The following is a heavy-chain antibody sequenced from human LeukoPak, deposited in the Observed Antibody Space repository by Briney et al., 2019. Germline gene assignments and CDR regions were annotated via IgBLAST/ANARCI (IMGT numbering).Heavy chain of an antibody. CDR1: GFTFSSYS. D-gene: IGHD1-26*01. J-gene: IGHJ4*02. Sequence: GGSLRLSCAASGFTFSSYSMNWVRQAPGKGLEWVSAIGSSGGTTYYADSVKGRFTISRDNSKNTLYLQMSSLRAEDTAVYYCAKIATGSTDYWGQGTLVTVSS. V-gene: IGHV3-23*01. CDR2: IGSSGGTT. CDR3: AKIATGSTDY.